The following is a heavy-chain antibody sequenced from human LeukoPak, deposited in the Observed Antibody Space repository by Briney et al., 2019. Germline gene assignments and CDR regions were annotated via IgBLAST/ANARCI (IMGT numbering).Heavy chain of an antibody. CDR3: AKDLHGGYSSDY. CDR1: GFTFNNFG. Sequence: GGSLRLSCAASGFTFNNFGMHWVRQAPGKGLEWVSFIGYEGVHKYYADSVKGGFTISKDNSKATLYLQMNSLRPEDTAVYYCAKDLHGGYSSDYWGQGTLVTVFS. J-gene: IGHJ4*02. V-gene: IGHV3-30*02. D-gene: IGHD4-23*01. CDR2: IGYEGVHK.